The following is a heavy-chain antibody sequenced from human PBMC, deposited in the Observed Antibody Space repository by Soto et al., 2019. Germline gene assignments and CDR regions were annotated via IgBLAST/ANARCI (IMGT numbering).Heavy chain of an antibody. Sequence: GGSLRLSCAASGFTFSSYGMHWVRQAPGKGLEWVAVIWYDGSNKYYADSVKGRFTISRDNSKNTLYLQMNSLRAEDTAVYYCAREQIAARPEDYYYYGMDVWGQGTTVTVSS. CDR2: IWYDGSNK. CDR3: AREQIAARPEDYYYYGMDV. D-gene: IGHD6-6*01. V-gene: IGHV3-33*01. J-gene: IGHJ6*02. CDR1: GFTFSSYG.